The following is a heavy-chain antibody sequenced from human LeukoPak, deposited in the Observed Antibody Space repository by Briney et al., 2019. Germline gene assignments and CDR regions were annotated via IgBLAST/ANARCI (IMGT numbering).Heavy chain of an antibody. CDR2: ISGSGGST. CDR3: AKGPHIVVVPAEGAFDY. Sequence: GGSLRLSCAASGFTFSSYAMSWVRQAPGKGLEWVSAISGSGGSTYYADSVKGRFTISRDNSKNTLYLQMNSLRAEDTAVYYCAKGPHIVVVPAEGAFDYWGQGTLVTVSS. D-gene: IGHD2-2*01. V-gene: IGHV3-23*01. J-gene: IGHJ4*02. CDR1: GFTFSSYA.